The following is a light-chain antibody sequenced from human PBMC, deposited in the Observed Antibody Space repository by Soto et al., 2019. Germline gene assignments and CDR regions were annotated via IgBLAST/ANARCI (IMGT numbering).Light chain of an antibody. CDR3: QQYSTYSRT. V-gene: IGKV1-5*03. CDR1: QSINTW. J-gene: IGKJ1*01. Sequence: DIQMTQSPSTLSASVGDRVTITCRASQSINTWLAWYQQKPGEAPKLLIYEGSTLEGGVPSRFSGSGSGTEFTLTISSPQPDDFATFFCQQYSTYSRTFGQGNKVEVK. CDR2: EGS.